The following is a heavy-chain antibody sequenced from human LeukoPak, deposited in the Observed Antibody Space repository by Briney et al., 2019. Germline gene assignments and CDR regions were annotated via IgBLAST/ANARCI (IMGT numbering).Heavy chain of an antibody. CDR1: GFTFSSYS. J-gene: IGHJ1*01. Sequence: GGSLRLSCAASGFTFSSYSMNWVRQAPGKGLEWVSSISSSSSYIYYADSVKGRFTISRDNAKNSLYLQMNSLRAEDTAVYYCARARSSVYAEYFQHWGQGTLVTVSS. CDR2: ISSSSSYI. V-gene: IGHV3-21*01. CDR3: ARARSSVYAEYFQH.